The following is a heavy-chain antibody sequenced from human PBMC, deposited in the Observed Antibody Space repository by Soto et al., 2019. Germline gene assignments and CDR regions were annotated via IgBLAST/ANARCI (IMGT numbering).Heavy chain of an antibody. Sequence: PVGSLRLSCAASGFTFSSYSMNWVRQAPGKGLEWVSSISSSSSYIYYADSVKGRFTISRDNAKNSLYLQMNSLRAEDTAVYYCARDLSSWYPTYYMDVWGKGTTVTVSS. V-gene: IGHV3-21*01. D-gene: IGHD6-13*01. CDR3: ARDLSSWYPTYYMDV. CDR2: ISSSSSYI. CDR1: GFTFSSYS. J-gene: IGHJ6*03.